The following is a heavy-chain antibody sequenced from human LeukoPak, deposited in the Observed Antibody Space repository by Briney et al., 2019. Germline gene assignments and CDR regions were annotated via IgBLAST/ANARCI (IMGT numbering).Heavy chain of an antibody. CDR1: GFTVSSYA. J-gene: IGHJ5*02. Sequence: GGSLRLSCAASGFTVSSYAMHWVRQAPGKGLEWVAVISYDGSNKYYADSVKGRFTISRDNSKNTLYLQMNSLRAEDTAVYYCARDSYDSSGYYLAWGQGTLVTVSS. V-gene: IGHV3-30-3*01. D-gene: IGHD3-22*01. CDR2: ISYDGSNK. CDR3: ARDSYDSSGYYLA.